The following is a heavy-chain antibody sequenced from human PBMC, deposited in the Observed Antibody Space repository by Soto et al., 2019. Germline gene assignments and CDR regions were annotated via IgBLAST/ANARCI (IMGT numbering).Heavy chain of an antibody. V-gene: IGHV4-34*01. Sequence: SETMCVTCAVCGGTFSGYYCSWIRQHTGKGLEWIGEINHSGSTNYNPSLKSRVTISVDTSKNQFSLKLSSVTAADTAVYYCARARIVVVVAATPYYFDYWGQGTLVTVSS. J-gene: IGHJ4*02. CDR3: ARARIVVVVAATPYYFDY. D-gene: IGHD2-15*01. CDR2: INHSGST. CDR1: GGTFSGYY.